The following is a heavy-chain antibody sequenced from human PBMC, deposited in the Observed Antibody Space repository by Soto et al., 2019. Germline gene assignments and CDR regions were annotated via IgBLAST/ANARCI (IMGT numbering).Heavy chain of an antibody. CDR3: ATHRGGYDRDFDY. Sequence: EVQLVETGGGLIQPGGSLTLSCAVSGFTVSRNFMSWVRQAPGEGLEWVSVIYSDDSRYYAGSVKGRFTISRDNSKNTLFLQMNSLRAEDTAVYYCATHRGGYDRDFDYWGRGALVTVSS. CDR2: IYSDDSR. V-gene: IGHV3-53*02. CDR1: GFTVSRNF. J-gene: IGHJ4*02. D-gene: IGHD5-12*01.